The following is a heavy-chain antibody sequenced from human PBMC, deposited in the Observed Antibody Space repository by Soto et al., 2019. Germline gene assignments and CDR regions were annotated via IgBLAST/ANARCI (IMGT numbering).Heavy chain of an antibody. D-gene: IGHD6-6*01. CDR3: VGRGSSSDGDFDY. Sequence: SETLSLTCAFSCGSIISGGYSWSWIRQPPGKGLEWIGYIYHSGSTYYNPSLKSRVTISVDRSKNQFSLKLSSVTAADTAVYYCVGRGSSSDGDFDYWGQGTLVTVSS. J-gene: IGHJ4*02. CDR1: CGSIISGGYS. V-gene: IGHV4-30-2*01. CDR2: IYHSGST.